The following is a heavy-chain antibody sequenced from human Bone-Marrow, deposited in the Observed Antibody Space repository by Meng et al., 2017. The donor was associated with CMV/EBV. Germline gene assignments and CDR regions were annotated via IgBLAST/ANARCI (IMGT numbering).Heavy chain of an antibody. CDR1: GYTFTSYG. V-gene: IGHV1-18*01. D-gene: IGHD1-26*01. CDR2: ISAYNGNT. J-gene: IGHJ6*02. Sequence: ASVKVSCKASGYTFTSYGISWVRQAPGQGLEWMGWISAYNGNTNYAQKLQGRVTMTTDTSTSTAYMELRSLRSDDTAVYYCARDRRDHSGSYFLGPRGYYYYGMDVWGQGTTVTVSS. CDR3: ARDRRDHSGSYFLGPRGYYYYGMDV.